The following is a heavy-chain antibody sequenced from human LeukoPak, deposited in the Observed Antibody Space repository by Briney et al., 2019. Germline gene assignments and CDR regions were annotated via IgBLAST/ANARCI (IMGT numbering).Heavy chain of an antibody. CDR2: ISDSGVTT. CDR3: ASESLTGYYTPY. Sequence: GGSLRLSCAASGFTFSSCAMSWVRQAPGKGLEWVSGISDSGVTTYHADSVKGRFTISRDNSKNTLYLQMNSLRAEDTALYYCASESLTGYYTPYWGQGTLVTVSS. CDR1: GFTFSSCA. J-gene: IGHJ4*02. D-gene: IGHD3-9*01. V-gene: IGHV3-23*01.